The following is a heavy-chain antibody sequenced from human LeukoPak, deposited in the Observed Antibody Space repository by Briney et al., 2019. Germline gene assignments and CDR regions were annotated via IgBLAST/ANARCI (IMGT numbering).Heavy chain of an antibody. CDR2: IYYSGST. V-gene: IGHV4-39*01. CDR1: GGSISSSSYY. D-gene: IGHD3-22*01. J-gene: IGHJ6*02. CDR3: ASPYYYDSSGYPADYYYYGMDV. Sequence: PSETLSLTCTVSGGSISSSSYYWGWIRRPPGKGLEWIGRIYYSGSTYYNPSLKSRVTISVDTSKNQCSLKLSSVTAADTAVYYCASPYYYDSSGYPADYYYYGMDVWGQGTTVTVSS.